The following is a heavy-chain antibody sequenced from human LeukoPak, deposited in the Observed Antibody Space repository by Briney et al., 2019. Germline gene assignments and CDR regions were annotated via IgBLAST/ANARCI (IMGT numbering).Heavy chain of an antibody. D-gene: IGHD2-15*01. CDR3: ARGRGYIVVVVAATRRGYFDY. J-gene: IGHJ4*02. CDR2: INHSGRT. V-gene: IGHV4-34*01. CDR1: GGSFSGDY. Sequence: SGTLSLTCAVYGGSFSGDYWSWSRQPPGKGLEWIGEINHSGRTNYSASLKSRVTISVDTSKNQFSLKLSSVTAADTAVYYCARGRGYIVVVVAATRRGYFDYWGQGTLVTVSS.